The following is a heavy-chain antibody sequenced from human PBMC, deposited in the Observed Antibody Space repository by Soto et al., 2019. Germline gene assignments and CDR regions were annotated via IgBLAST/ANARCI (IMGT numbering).Heavy chain of an antibody. V-gene: IGHV3-7*01. CDR3: ARAGYCGPGCYYYFDY. J-gene: IGHJ4*02. D-gene: IGHD2-21*02. CDR2: IKPDGSAT. Sequence: GGSLRLSCAVSGFTFGSYWMNWVRLIPGKGLEWVAYIKPDGSATYYVDSVKGRFTVSRDNAKNSLYLQMNSLRVEDTSVYYCARAGYCGPGCYYYFDYWGQGTLVTVSS. CDR1: GFTFGSYW.